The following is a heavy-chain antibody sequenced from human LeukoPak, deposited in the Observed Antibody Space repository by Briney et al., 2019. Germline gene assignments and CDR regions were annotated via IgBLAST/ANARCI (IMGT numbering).Heavy chain of an antibody. J-gene: IGHJ3*02. CDR2: ISYDGSNK. Sequence: GGSLRLSCAASGFTFSSYAMHWVRQAPGKGLERVAVISYDGSNKYYADSVKGRFTISRDNSKNTLYLQMNSLRAEDTAVYYCARARIDFDAFDIWGQGTMVTVSS. CDR3: ARARIDFDAFDI. CDR1: GFTFSSYA. D-gene: IGHD5-12*01. V-gene: IGHV3-30-3*01.